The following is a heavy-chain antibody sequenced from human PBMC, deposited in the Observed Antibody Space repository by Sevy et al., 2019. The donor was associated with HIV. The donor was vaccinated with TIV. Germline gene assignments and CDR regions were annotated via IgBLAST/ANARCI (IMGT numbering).Heavy chain of an antibody. CDR1: GFTFSNYA. CDR2: IGGRDTGT. J-gene: IGHJ3*02. Sequence: GGSLRLSCEASGFTFSNYAMSWVRQAPGKGLEWVSAIGGRDTGTYYADSVKGRFTISRDNSRNTLFLQMNSLRAEDTAVYYCAKDLAIVVGDGFDIWGQGTVVTVSS. V-gene: IGHV3-23*01. D-gene: IGHD3-22*01. CDR3: AKDLAIVVGDGFDI.